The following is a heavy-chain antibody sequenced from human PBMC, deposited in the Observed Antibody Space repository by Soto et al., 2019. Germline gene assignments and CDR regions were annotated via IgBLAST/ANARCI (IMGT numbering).Heavy chain of an antibody. Sequence: PGGSLRLSCAASGFTVSSNYMSWVRQAPGKGLEWVSVIYSGGSTYYADSVKGRFTISRDNSKNTLYLQMNSLRAEDTAVYYCARDRWRATVTTPRYYYYGMDVWGQGTTVTVSS. CDR1: GFTVSSNY. CDR3: ARDRWRATVTTPRYYYYGMDV. D-gene: IGHD4-17*01. V-gene: IGHV3-53*01. CDR2: IYSGGST. J-gene: IGHJ6*02.